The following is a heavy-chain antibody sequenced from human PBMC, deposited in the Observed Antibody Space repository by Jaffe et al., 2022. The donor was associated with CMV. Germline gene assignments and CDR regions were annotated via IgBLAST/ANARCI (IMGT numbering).Heavy chain of an antibody. V-gene: IGHV1-46*01. Sequence: QVQLVQSGTEVKKSGASVKVSCKASGYTFTSYYIHWVRQAPGQGLEWMGRIDPSGGSTRYAQNFQGRVTMTRDTSTSTVYMELSSLRSEDTALYYCARGPVSLTLCYFEYWGQGTLVTVSS. CDR3: ARGPVSLTLCYFEY. J-gene: IGHJ4*02. D-gene: IGHD7-27*01. CDR2: IDPSGGST. CDR1: GYTFTSYY.